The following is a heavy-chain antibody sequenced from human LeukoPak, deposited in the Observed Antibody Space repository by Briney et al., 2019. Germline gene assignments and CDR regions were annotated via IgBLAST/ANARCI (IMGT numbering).Heavy chain of an antibody. V-gene: IGHV4-39*07. D-gene: IGHD2-15*01. CDR2: SEYSGST. J-gene: IGHJ4*02. Sequence: SETLSLTCTVSGGSISSSSYYWGGIRQPPGKGLEWIGSSEYSGSTYYNPSLKSRVTISVDTSKNHSSLKLSSVTAAATAVYYCARSWRFCRGDSCSPIDYWGQGTLVPVSS. CDR3: ARSWRFCRGDSCSPIDY. CDR1: GGSISSSSYY.